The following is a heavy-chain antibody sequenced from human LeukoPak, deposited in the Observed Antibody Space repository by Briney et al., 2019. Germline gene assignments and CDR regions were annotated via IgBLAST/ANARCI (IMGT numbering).Heavy chain of an antibody. CDR3: ARNRDEKAGIAAFYYYYYFDV. V-gene: IGHV4-34*01. J-gene: IGHJ6*03. CDR1: GVSFSGYY. D-gene: IGHD6-13*01. CDR2: INHSGST. Sequence: SETLSLTCAVYGVSFSGYYWSWIRKPPGKGLEWIGEINHSGSTNYNPSLKSRVTISVDTSKNQFSLKLSSVTAADTAVYYCARNRDEKAGIAAFYYYYYFDVWGKGTTVTVSS.